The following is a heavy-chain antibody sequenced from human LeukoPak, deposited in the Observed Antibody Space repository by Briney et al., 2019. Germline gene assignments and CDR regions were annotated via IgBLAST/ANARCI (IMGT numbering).Heavy chain of an antibody. CDR1: GYTFTGYY. CDR3: ARFYDSSGYYDY. D-gene: IGHD3-22*01. CDR2: INPNSGGT. V-gene: IGHV1-2*04. Sequence: ASVKVSCKASGYTFTGYYMHWVRQAPGQGLEWMGWINPNSGGTNYAQKFQGWVTMTRDTSVSTAYMELSRLRSDDTAVYYCARFYDSSGYYDYWGQGTLVTVSS. J-gene: IGHJ4*02.